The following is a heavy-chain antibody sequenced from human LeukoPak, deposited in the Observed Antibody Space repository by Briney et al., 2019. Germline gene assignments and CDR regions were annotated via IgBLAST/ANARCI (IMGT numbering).Heavy chain of an antibody. D-gene: IGHD2-15*01. CDR2: IRSRSAGGTT. CDR1: GLTFNNDW. V-gene: IGHV3-15*01. CDR3: STGGGTHDY. Sequence: GGSLRLSCAASGLTFNNDWMSWVRQAPGKGLEWVGRIRSRSAGGTTDYGAPVKGGFTISRDDSKNTLYLQMNSLKTEDTAVYYCSTGGGTHDYWGQGTLVAVSS. J-gene: IGHJ4*02.